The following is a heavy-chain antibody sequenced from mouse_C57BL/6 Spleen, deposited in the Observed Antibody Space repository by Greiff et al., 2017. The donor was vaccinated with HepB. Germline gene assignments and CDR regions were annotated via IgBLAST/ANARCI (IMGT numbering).Heavy chain of an antibody. J-gene: IGHJ4*01. V-gene: IGHV3-6*01. Sequence: EVKLQESGPGLVKPSQSLSLTCSVTGYSITSGYYWNWIRQFPGNQLEWMGYISYDGSNNYNPSLKNRISITRDTSKNQFFLKLNSVTTEDTATYYCARGCDYDAMDYWGQGTSVTVSS. CDR1: GYSITSGYY. CDR3: ARGCDYDAMDY. CDR2: ISYDGSN.